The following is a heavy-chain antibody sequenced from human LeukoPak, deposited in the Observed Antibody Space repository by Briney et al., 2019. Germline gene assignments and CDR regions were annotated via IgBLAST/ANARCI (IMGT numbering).Heavy chain of an antibody. CDR3: AKDGDYGDYYYYMDV. D-gene: IGHD4-17*01. J-gene: IGHJ6*03. CDR1: GFTVSSNY. CDR2: IYSGGST. V-gene: IGHV3-53*05. Sequence: GGSLRLSCAASGFTVSSNYMSWVRQAPGKGLEWVSVIYSGGSTYYADSVKGRFTISRDNAKNSLYLQMNSLRAEDTALCYCAKDGDYGDYYYYMDVWGKGTTVTISS.